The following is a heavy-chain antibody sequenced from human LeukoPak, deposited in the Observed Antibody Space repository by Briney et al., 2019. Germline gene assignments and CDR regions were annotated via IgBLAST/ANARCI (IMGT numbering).Heavy chain of an antibody. D-gene: IGHD3-9*01. Sequence: SETLSLTCAVYGGSFSGYYWSWIRQPPGKGLEWIGEINHSGSTNYNQSLKSRVTISVDTSKNQFSLKLSSVTAAATAVYYCARGAYYDILTGYYTLSYYFDYWGQGTLVTVSS. V-gene: IGHV4-34*01. J-gene: IGHJ4*02. CDR2: INHSGST. CDR3: ARGAYYDILTGYYTLSYYFDY. CDR1: GGSFSGYY.